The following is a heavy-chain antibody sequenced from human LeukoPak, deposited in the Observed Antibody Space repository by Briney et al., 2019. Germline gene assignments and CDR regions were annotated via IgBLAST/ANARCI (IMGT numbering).Heavy chain of an antibody. CDR1: GYTFTSYA. J-gene: IGHJ6*02. CDR2: INAGNGNT. D-gene: IGHD3-10*01. V-gene: IGHV1-3*01. Sequence: ASVKVSCKASGYTFTSYATHWVRQAPGQRLEWMGWINAGNGNTKYSQKFQGRVTITRDTSASTAYMELSSLRSEDTAVYYCARDYGSGSHYYYYGMDVWGQGTTVTVSS. CDR3: ARDYGSGSHYYYYGMDV.